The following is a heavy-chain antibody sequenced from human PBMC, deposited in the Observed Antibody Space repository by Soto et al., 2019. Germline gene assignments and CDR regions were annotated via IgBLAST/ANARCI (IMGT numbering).Heavy chain of an antibody. V-gene: IGHV4-59*08. CDR2: EYSGST. D-gene: IGHD6-19*01. CDR1: GASISRDH. CDR3: ATYTSAGGGRGH. J-gene: IGHJ4*02. Sequence: QVQLQESGPGLVKPSETLSLTCTVSGASISRDHWNWIRQPPGKGLEWIGEYSGSTNYNPSLNSRVTTSVDTSNTQFSLKLSSVTAADTAVYFCATYTSAGGGRGHWGQGTLVTVSS.